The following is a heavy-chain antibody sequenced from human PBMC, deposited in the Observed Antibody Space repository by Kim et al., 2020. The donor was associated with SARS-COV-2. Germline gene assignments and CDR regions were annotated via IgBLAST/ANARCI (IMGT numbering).Heavy chain of an antibody. CDR2: IYDSGST. V-gene: IGHV4-59*01. Sequence: SETLSLTCTVSGGSISNFYWSWIRQPPGKRLEWIGYIYDSGSTKYNPSLKSRVTISVDTSKNQFSLRLRSVTAADTAVYYCARESYYDTSGRIDYWGQGNLVTVSS. CDR3: ARESYYDTSGRIDY. CDR1: GGSISNFY. D-gene: IGHD3-22*01. J-gene: IGHJ4*02.